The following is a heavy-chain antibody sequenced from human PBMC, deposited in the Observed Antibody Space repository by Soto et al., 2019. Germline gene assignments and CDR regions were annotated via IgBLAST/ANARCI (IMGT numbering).Heavy chain of an antibody. CDR3: AKTTKGSGWYYFDY. CDR1: GFTFRSYG. Sequence: PGGSLSLSGAASGFTFRSYGMHWVRQAPGKGLEWVAVISFDGTNKYYADSVKGRFTISRDNSKNMLYLQMNSLRAEDTAVFYCAKTTKGSGWYYFDYWGQGTLVTVSS. J-gene: IGHJ4*02. D-gene: IGHD6-19*01. V-gene: IGHV3-30*18. CDR2: ISFDGTNK.